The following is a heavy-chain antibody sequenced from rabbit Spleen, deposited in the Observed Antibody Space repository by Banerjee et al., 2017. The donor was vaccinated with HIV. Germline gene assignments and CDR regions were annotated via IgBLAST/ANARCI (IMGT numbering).Heavy chain of an antibody. V-gene: IGHV1S40*01. CDR2: IYTSSGST. CDR3: ARDLVAVIGWNFSL. J-gene: IGHJ4*01. CDR1: GFSFSSNDY. D-gene: IGHD1-1*01. Sequence: QSLEESGGDLVKPGGTLTLTCTASGFSFSSNDYMCWVRQAPGKGLEWIACIYTSSGSTYYASWAKGRFTISKTSSTTVTLQMTSLTAADTATYFCARDLVAVIGWNFSLWGPGTLVTV.